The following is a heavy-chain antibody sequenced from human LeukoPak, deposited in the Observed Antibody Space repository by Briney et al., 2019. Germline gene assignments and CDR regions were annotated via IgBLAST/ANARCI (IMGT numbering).Heavy chain of an antibody. V-gene: IGHV4-59*01. D-gene: IGHD3-16*01. CDR3: ARSYVSDAFDI. J-gene: IGHJ3*02. CDR1: GGSINSYY. CDR2: IYYSRST. Sequence: SETLSPTCTVSGGSINSYYWSWMRQPPGKGPEWIGYIYYSRSTNYNPSLKSRVTISVDTSKNQFSLKLSSVTAADTAVYYCARSYVSDAFDIWGQGTMVTVSS.